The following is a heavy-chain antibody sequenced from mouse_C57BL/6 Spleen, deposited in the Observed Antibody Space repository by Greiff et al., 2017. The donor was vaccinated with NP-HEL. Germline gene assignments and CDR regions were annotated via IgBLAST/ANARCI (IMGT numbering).Heavy chain of an antibody. D-gene: IGHD2-5*01. CDR3: ARRGSYSNYGGYAMDY. CDR2: IYPGSGST. Sequence: QVQLQQPGAELVKPGASVKMSCKASGYTFTSYWITWVKQRPGQGLEWIGGIYPGSGSTNYNEKFKSKATLTVDTSSSTAYMQLSSLTSEDSAVYYCARRGSYSNYGGYAMDYWGQGTSVTVSS. J-gene: IGHJ4*01. V-gene: IGHV1-55*01. CDR1: GYTFTSYW.